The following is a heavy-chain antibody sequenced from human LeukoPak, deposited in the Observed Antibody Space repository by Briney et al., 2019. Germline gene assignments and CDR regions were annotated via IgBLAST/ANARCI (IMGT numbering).Heavy chain of an antibody. CDR2: ISSSSSYI. Sequence: GGSLRLPCAASGFTFSSYSMNWVRQAPGKGLEWVSSISSSSSYIYYADSVKGRFTISRDNAKNSLYLQMNSLRAEDTAVYYCARVTVTIFTRNLHFDYWGQGTLVTVSS. J-gene: IGHJ4*02. CDR3: ARVTVTIFTRNLHFDY. CDR1: GFTFSSYS. D-gene: IGHD3-9*01. V-gene: IGHV3-21*01.